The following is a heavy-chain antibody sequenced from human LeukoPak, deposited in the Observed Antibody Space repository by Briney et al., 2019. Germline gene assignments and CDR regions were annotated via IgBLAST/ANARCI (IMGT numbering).Heavy chain of an antibody. CDR2: IYFSGST. V-gene: IGHV4-39*07. CDR1: GGSISSTGYY. Sequence: SETLSLTCIVSGGSISSTGYYWGWIRQPPGKGLEWIGTIYFSGSTYYNPSLKSRVTTSVDTSKNQFSLNLSSVTAADTAVYYCARNRYSTGRKVYFDYWGQGTRVTVSS. CDR3: ARNRYSTGRKVYFDY. D-gene: IGHD6-19*01. J-gene: IGHJ4*02.